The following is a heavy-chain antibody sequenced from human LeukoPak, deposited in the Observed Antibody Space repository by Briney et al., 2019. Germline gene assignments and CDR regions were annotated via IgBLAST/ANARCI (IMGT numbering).Heavy chain of an antibody. D-gene: IGHD3-3*01. CDR1: GFTFSNAW. J-gene: IGHJ4*02. V-gene: IGHV3-15*05. CDR3: ARQYYDFWSGYYTPDY. CDR2: IKSKTDGGTT. Sequence: GGSPRLSCAASGFTFSNAWMSWVRQAPGKGLEWVGRIKSKTDGGTTDYAAPVKGRFTISRDNAKNTLYLQMNSLRAVDTAVYYCARQYYDFWSGYYTPDYWGQGTLVTVSS.